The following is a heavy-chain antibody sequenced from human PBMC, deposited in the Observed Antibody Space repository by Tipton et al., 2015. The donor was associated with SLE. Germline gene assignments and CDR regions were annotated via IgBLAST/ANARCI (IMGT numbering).Heavy chain of an antibody. Sequence: TLSLTCSVSGSSISSYHWGWIRQAAGKGLEWIGRFDPNGSTRYNPSFQSRVTMSMDTSKKQFSLVLSSVTAADTAVYYCAAHAAGRGGSGYWGQGTLVTVSS. D-gene: IGHD2-15*01. J-gene: IGHJ4*02. CDR2: FDPNGST. V-gene: IGHV4-4*07. CDR3: AAHAAGRGGSGY. CDR1: GSSISSYH.